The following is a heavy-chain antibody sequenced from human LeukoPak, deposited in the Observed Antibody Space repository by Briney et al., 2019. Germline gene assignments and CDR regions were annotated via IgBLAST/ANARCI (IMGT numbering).Heavy chain of an antibody. CDR2: ISGSGGST. Sequence: GGSLRLSCAASGFTFSSYAMSWVRQAPGKGLEWVSAISGSGGSTYYADSVKGRFTISRDNSKNTLYLQMNSLRAEDTAVYYCAKDSLIHYDFWSCSPVDYWGQGTLVTVSS. CDR3: AKDSLIHYDFWSCSPVDY. J-gene: IGHJ4*02. D-gene: IGHD3-3*01. V-gene: IGHV3-23*01. CDR1: GFTFSSYA.